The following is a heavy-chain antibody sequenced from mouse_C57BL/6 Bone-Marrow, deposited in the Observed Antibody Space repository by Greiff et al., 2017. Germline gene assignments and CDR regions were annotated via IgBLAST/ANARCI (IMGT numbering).Heavy chain of an antibody. V-gene: IGHV5-16*01. CDR1: GFTFSDYY. D-gene: IGHD1-1*01. J-gene: IGHJ1*03. CDR2: INYDGSST. CDR3: ARVGTVVAHWYFDV. Sequence: EVKLVESEGGLVQPGSSMKLSCTASGFTFSDYYMAWVRQVPEKVLEWVANINYDGSSTYYLDSLKSRFIISRDNAKNILYLQMSSLKSEDTATYYCARVGTVVAHWYFDVWGTGTTVTVSS.